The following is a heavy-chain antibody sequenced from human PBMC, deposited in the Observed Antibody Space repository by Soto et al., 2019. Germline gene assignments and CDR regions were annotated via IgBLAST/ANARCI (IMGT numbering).Heavy chain of an antibody. CDR3: ARTVLGPDLLADSFVDYYYYLGV. Sequence: SETLSLTCTVSGGSISNFYWSWIRQPPGKGLEWIGYVYYTGSTSYNPSLKRRVTFSADSSRGQFSLRLNSVTAADTAVYYCARTVLGPDLLADSFVDYYYYLGVCAQGTTVTVSS. V-gene: IGHV4-59*08. CDR2: VYYTGST. D-gene: IGHD3-9*01. CDR1: GGSISNFY. J-gene: IGHJ6*03.